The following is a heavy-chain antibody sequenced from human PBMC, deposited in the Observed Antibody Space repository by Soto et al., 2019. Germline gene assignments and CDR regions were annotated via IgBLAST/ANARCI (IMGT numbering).Heavy chain of an antibody. Sequence: PGGSLRLSCAASGFSFSDYYMSWIRQAPGKGLEWISYITSSGTTIYYAASVKGRFTISRDNAKNSLYLEMDSLRAEDTAVYYCAAGYLYPTSFDFWGQGTLVTVSS. D-gene: IGHD5-18*01. V-gene: IGHV3-11*01. J-gene: IGHJ4*02. CDR2: ITSSGTTI. CDR1: GFSFSDYY. CDR3: AAGYLYPTSFDF.